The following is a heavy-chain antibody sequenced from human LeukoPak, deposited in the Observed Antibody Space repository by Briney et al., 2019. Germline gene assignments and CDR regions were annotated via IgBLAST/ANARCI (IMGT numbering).Heavy chain of an antibody. CDR3: TSGSYFS. Sequence: GGSLRLSCAASGFTFSRYWMSWVRQAPGKGLEWVANIKQDGSEKYYVDSVKGRFTISRDNAKNSVYLQMNSLRAEDTAVYFCTSGSYFSWGQGTLVTVSS. D-gene: IGHD1-26*01. V-gene: IGHV3-7*01. CDR2: IKQDGSEK. CDR1: GFTFSRYW. J-gene: IGHJ4*02.